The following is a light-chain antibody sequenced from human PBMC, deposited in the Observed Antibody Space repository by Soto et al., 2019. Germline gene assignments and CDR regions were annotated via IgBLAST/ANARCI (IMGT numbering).Light chain of an antibody. Sequence: QSLLTQPPSASATPGQRVTISCSGSSSNIGSNTVNWYQHLPGTAPKLLIYSNNQRPSGVPDRFSGSKSGTSASLAISGLQSEDEADYYCAAWDDSLNGPVFGGGTQLTVL. J-gene: IGLJ3*02. CDR3: AAWDDSLNGPV. V-gene: IGLV1-44*01. CDR1: SSNIGSNT. CDR2: SNN.